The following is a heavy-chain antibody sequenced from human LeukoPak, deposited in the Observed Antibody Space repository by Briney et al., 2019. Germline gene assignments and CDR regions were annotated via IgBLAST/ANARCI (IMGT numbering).Heavy chain of an antibody. CDR3: AGNYYGSGSYYSEDRY. J-gene: IGHJ4*02. D-gene: IGHD3-10*01. CDR1: GGSISSGSYY. Sequence: SQTLSLTCTVSGGSISSGSYYWSWIRQPAGKGLEWIGRIYTSGSTNYNPSLKSRATILLDTSKNQFSLKLSSVTAADTAVYYCAGNYYGSGSYYSEDRYWGQGTLVTVSS. V-gene: IGHV4-61*02. CDR2: IYTSGST.